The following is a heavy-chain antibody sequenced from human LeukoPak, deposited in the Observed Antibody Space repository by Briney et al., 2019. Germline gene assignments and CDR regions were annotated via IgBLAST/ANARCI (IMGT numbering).Heavy chain of an antibody. J-gene: IGHJ6*04. CDR3: ARGFGGLDYYYGMDV. CDR2: ISVYNDDT. CDR1: GYMYRNYV. D-gene: IGHD3-10*01. V-gene: IGHV1-18*01. Sequence: ASVRVSCKASGYMYRNYVIVWVRQAPGQGPEWMGWISVYNDDTYYAQTFQVRVTMTTDTLTTTAYMELTSLRSDDTAVYYCARGFGGLDYYYGMDVWGTGTTVTVFS.